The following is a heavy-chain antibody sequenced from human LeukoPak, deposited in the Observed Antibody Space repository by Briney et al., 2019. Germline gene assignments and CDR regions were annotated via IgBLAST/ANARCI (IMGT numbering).Heavy chain of an antibody. J-gene: IGHJ6*02. V-gene: IGHV1-18*01. Sequence: ASVKDSCKASGYTFTSYGISWVRQAPGQGLEWMGWISAYNGNTNYAQKLQGRVTMTTDTSTSTAYMELRSLRSDDTAVYYCAGHPLGYCSGGSCYSGVYGMDVWGQGTTVTVSS. CDR2: ISAYNGNT. CDR3: AGHPLGYCSGGSCYSGVYGMDV. D-gene: IGHD2-15*01. CDR1: GYTFTSYG.